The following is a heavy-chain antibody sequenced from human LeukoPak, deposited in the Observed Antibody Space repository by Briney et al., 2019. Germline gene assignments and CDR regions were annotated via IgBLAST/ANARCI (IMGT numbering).Heavy chain of an antibody. Sequence: ASVKVSCKTSGYSFTDYYMHWVRQAPGQGLEWMGRIIPILGIANYAQKFQGRVTITADKSTSTAYMELSSLRSEDTAVYYCARDSPYDSSGYYPFSGDYWGQGTLVTVSS. D-gene: IGHD3-22*01. CDR1: GYSFTDYY. J-gene: IGHJ4*02. V-gene: IGHV1-69*04. CDR2: IIPILGIA. CDR3: ARDSPYDSSGYYPFSGDY.